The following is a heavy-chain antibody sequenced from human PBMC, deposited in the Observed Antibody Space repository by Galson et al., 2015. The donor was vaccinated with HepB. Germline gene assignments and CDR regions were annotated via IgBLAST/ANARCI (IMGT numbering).Heavy chain of an antibody. CDR1: GFTSSGSA. Sequence: SLRLSCAASGFTSSGSAIHWVRQASGKGPEWVGRIRSKANNYATSYVPSLKGRFTISRDDSKNMAYLHMKSLKTEDTAAYYCTRLGDFSGYSSRWGQGTLVTVSS. J-gene: IGHJ4*02. V-gene: IGHV3-73*01. CDR3: TRLGDFSGYSSR. CDR2: IRSKANNYAT. D-gene: IGHD6-13*01.